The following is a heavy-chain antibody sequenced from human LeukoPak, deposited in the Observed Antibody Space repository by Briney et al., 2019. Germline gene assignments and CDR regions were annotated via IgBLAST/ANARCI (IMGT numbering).Heavy chain of an antibody. Sequence: GGSLRLSCVASGFTFSSYAMSWVRQAPGKGLEWVSAISGSGGSTYYADSVKGRFTISRDNSKNTLYLQMNSLRAEDTAVYYCAKDPGIAVAARYWGQGTLVTVSS. CDR3: AKDPGIAVAARY. V-gene: IGHV3-23*01. CDR1: GFTFSSYA. J-gene: IGHJ4*02. D-gene: IGHD6-19*01. CDR2: ISGSGGST.